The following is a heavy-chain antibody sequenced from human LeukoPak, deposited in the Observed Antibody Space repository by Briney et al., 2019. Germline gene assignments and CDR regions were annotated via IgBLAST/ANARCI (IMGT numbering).Heavy chain of an antibody. CDR2: IIPILGIA. V-gene: IGHV1-69*10. Sequence: SVKVSCKASGGTFSSYTISWVRQAPGQGLEWMGRIIPILGIANYAQKFQGRVTITADKSTSTAYMELSSLRSEDTAVYYCARAPPPNIVATGFDYWGQGTLVTVSS. J-gene: IGHJ4*02. CDR3: ARAPPPNIVATGFDY. CDR1: GGTFSSYT. D-gene: IGHD5-12*01.